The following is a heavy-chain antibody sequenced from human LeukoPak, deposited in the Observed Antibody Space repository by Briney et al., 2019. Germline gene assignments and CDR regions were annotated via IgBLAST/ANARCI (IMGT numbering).Heavy chain of an antibody. CDR3: AKDILSEQWHDAFDI. V-gene: IGHV3-43*02. J-gene: IGHJ3*02. Sequence: PGGSLRLSCAASGFIVDDYDMYWVRQAPGKGLEWVSLISGDGGSTYYADSVKGRFTISRDNSKNSLFLQMNSLRTEDTALYYCAKDILSEQWHDAFDIWGQGTMVTVSS. CDR1: GFIVDDYD. CDR2: ISGDGGST. D-gene: IGHD6-19*01.